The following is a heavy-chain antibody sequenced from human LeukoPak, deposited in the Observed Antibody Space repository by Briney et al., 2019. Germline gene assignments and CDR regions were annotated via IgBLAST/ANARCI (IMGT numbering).Heavy chain of an antibody. CDR1: GFTFNRYA. Sequence: GGSLRLSCAASGFTFNRYAMNWARQAPGKGLEWVSAISGTGASTYYADSVKGRFTISRDTSKNTLYLQMNSLRAEDTAVYYCAKAAGYYSNWFDFWGQGTLVTVSS. CDR2: ISGTGAST. CDR3: AKAAGYYSNWFDF. V-gene: IGHV3-23*01. J-gene: IGHJ5*01. D-gene: IGHD3-10*01.